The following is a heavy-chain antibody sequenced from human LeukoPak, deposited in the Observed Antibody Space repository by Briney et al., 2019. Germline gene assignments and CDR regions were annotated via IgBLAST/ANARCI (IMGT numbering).Heavy chain of an antibody. V-gene: IGHV1-46*01. CDR1: GYTFTSYG. J-gene: IGHJ4*02. CDR2: INPSGGST. Sequence: ASVKVSCKASGYTFTSYGISWVRQAPGQGLEWMGIINPSGGSTSYAQKFQGRVTMTRDTSTSTVYMELSSLRSEDTAVYYCARDGEGNLHNWGQGTLVTVSS. D-gene: IGHD3-10*01. CDR3: ARDGEGNLHN.